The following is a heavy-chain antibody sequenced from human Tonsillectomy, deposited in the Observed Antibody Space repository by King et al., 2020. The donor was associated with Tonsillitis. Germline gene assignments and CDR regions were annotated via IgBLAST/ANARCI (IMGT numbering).Heavy chain of an antibody. D-gene: IGHD6-19*01. CDR3: AKDGRAWAGNPTAPFDY. V-gene: IGHV3-30*18. CDR1: GFTFGTYG. J-gene: IGHJ4*02. CDR2: ISYDGSNK. Sequence: QVQLVESGGGVVQPGRSLRLSCAASGFTFGTYGMHWVRQAPGKGLEWVAVISYDGSNKYYAGSVKGRFTISRDNSQNTLYLQMNSLRAEDTAVYYCAKDGRAWAGNPTAPFDYWGQGTLVTVSS.